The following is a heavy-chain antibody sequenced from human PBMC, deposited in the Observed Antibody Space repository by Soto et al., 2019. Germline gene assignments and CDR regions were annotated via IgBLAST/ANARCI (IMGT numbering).Heavy chain of an antibody. CDR3: ARDPDYYYDH. CDR1: GFTVSSNY. Sequence: PGGSLRLSCGASGFTVSSNYMSLVRQAPGKGLEWVSIVYSDGSTYYADSVKGRFTISRDNSKNTLYLQMNSLRVEDTAMYYCARDPDYYYDHWGQGTLVTVSS. V-gene: IGHV3-66*01. J-gene: IGHJ4*02. CDR2: VYSDGST. D-gene: IGHD3-22*01.